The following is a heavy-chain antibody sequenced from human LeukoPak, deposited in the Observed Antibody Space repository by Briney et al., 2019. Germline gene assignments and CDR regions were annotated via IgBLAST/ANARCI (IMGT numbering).Heavy chain of an antibody. J-gene: IGHJ4*02. D-gene: IGHD3-22*01. V-gene: IGHV3-23*01. CDR2: ISGSGGST. CDR3: AKDHYYDSSAFDY. CDR1: GFTFSSYA. Sequence: PGGPLRLSCAASGFTFSSYAMSWVRQAPGKGLEWVSAISGSGGSTYYADSVKGRFTISRDNSKNTLYLQMNSLRAEDTAVYYCAKDHYYDSSAFDYWGQGTLVTVSS.